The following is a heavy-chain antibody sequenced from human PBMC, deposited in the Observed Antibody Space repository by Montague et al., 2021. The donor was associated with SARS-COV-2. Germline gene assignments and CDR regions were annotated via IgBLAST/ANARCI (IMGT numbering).Heavy chain of an antibody. J-gene: IGHJ4*02. CDR2: IYYRGST. V-gene: IGHV4-39*01. CDR1: GGSISSSSYY. D-gene: IGHD6-19*01. CDR3: ATQEDPSGWIPGPFDF. Sequence: ETLSLTCTVSGGSISSSSYYWAWIRQPPGKGLEWIGSIYYRGSTYYNPSLKSRVFISVDTSKSQLSLTLTSVTAADTAVYYCATQEDPSGWIPGPFDFWGQGTLLSVSS.